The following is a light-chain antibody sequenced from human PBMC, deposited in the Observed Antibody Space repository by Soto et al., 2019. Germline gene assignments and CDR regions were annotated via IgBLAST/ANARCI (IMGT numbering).Light chain of an antibody. J-gene: IGLJ1*01. Sequence: QSVLTEPPSVPGAPGQRVTISCTGSSSNIGAGYDVHWYQQLPGTAPKLLIYGNSNRPSGVPDRFSGSKSGTSASLAITVLHAEDGADYYCQSYDSSLSGYVFGTGTKLTVL. V-gene: IGLV1-40*01. CDR3: QSYDSSLSGYV. CDR1: SSNIGAGYD. CDR2: GNS.